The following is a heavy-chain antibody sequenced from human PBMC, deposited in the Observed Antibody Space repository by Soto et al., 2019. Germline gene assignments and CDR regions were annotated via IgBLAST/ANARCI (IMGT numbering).Heavy chain of an antibody. J-gene: IGHJ4*02. D-gene: IGHD7-27*01. CDR2: ISYDGTNK. V-gene: IGHV3-30-3*01. CDR1: GFSFSISP. Sequence: PEGSLRLSCAASGFSFSISPMHWVRQAPGKGPEWVALISYDGTNKFYADSEKGRFTISRDNSKSTLYLQVDSLRPEDAAVYYCARDPKTSGGQHWAFNYFDSWGQGTLVTVSS. CDR3: ARDPKTSGGQHWAFNYFDS.